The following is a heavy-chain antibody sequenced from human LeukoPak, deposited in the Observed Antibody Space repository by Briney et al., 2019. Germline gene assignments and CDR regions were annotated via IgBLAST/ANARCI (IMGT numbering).Heavy chain of an antibody. CDR2: ISGSGGST. Sequence: PGGSQRLSCAASGFTFSDYYMSWVRQAPGKGLEWVSAISGSGGSTYYADSMKGRFTISRDNSKNTLYLQMNSLRAEDTAVYYCAKVGTVTTLDYFDYWGQGTLVTVSS. J-gene: IGHJ4*02. CDR1: GFTFSDYY. V-gene: IGHV3-23*01. D-gene: IGHD4-11*01. CDR3: AKVGTVTTLDYFDY.